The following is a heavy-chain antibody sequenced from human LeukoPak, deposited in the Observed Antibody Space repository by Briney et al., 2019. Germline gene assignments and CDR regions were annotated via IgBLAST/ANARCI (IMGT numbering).Heavy chain of an antibody. J-gene: IGHJ4*02. Sequence: GGSLRLSCAASGFTVSSNYVSWVRQAPGKGLQWVSVIYSGGGTYYADSVKGRFTISRDNSKNTLYLQMNSLRAEDTAVYYCARYRNYYDSSGYYPFDYWGQGTLVTVSS. CDR2: IYSGGGT. CDR3: ARYRNYYDSSGYYPFDY. D-gene: IGHD3-22*01. CDR1: GFTVSSNY. V-gene: IGHV3-53*01.